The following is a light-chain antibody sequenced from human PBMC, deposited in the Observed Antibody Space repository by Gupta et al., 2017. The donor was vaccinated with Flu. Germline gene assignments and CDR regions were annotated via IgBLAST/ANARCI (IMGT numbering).Light chain of an antibody. Sequence: SYVLPQPPSVSVAPGQPATITCGGTHLNSKRVHWYQPRPGQAPVLVVYDDSDQSSGIPERFSGSNTGNTATLTISRVEARNEANYFCQVLDSSSDQQVVGGGTKLTVL. CDR2: DDS. CDR3: QVLDSSSDQQV. V-gene: IGLV3-21*02. CDR1: HLNSKR. J-gene: IGLJ3*02.